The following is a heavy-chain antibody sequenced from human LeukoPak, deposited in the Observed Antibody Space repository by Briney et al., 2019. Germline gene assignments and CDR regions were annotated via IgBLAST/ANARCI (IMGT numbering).Heavy chain of an antibody. J-gene: IGHJ4*02. V-gene: IGHV3-33*01. Sequence: GRSLRLSCGASGFTSSSNGMVWVRQAPGKGLEWVAVIWYDGSNKYYADSVKGRFTISRDNSKNTLYLQMNSLRAEDTAVYYCASIRLCTSSLWYFDYWGQGTLVTVSS. CDR3: ASIRLCTSSLWYFDY. CDR1: GFTSSSNG. CDR2: IWYDGSNK. D-gene: IGHD2-2*01.